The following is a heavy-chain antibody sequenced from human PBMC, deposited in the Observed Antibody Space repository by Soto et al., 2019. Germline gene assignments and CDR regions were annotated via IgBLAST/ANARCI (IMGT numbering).Heavy chain of an antibody. CDR1: GYTLTELS. CDR3: ALGGRGYCSGGSCYSVWFAP. V-gene: IGHV1-24*01. D-gene: IGHD2-15*01. CDR2: FDPEDGET. Sequence: ASVKVSCKVSGYTLTELSMHWVRQAPGKGLECMGGFDPEDGETIYAQKFQGRVTMTEDTSTDTAYMELSSLRSEDTAVYYCALGGRGYCSGGSCYSVWFAPWGQGTLVTVSS. J-gene: IGHJ5*02.